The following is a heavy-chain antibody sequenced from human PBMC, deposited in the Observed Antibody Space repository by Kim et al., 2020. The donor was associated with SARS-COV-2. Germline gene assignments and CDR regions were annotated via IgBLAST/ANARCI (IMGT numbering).Heavy chain of an antibody. Sequence: SETLSLTCTVSGGSISSYYWSWIRQPPGKGLEWIGYIYYSGSTNYNPSLKSRVTISVDTSKNQFSLKLSSVTAADTAVYYCARNGEDCGGDCYSGGIDYWGQGTLVTVSS. CDR2: IYYSGST. CDR1: GGSISSYY. V-gene: IGHV4-59*01. J-gene: IGHJ4*02. D-gene: IGHD2-21*02. CDR3: ARNGEDCGGDCYSGGIDY.